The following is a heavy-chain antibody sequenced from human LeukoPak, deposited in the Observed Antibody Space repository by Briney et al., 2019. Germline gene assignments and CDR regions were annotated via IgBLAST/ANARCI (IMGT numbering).Heavy chain of an antibody. J-gene: IGHJ4*02. D-gene: IGHD5/OR15-5a*01. CDR2: ISGSGSTT. V-gene: IGHV3-23*01. CDR1: GFALSAYA. CDR3: ARRSLRLAPDFDF. Sequence: GGSLRLSCAASGFALSAYAMSWVRQAPGKGLEWVSAISGSGSTTYYADSVKGRFTISRDNSKNTLYLQVNSPRAEDTAVYYCARRSLRLAPDFDFWGQGSLVTVSS.